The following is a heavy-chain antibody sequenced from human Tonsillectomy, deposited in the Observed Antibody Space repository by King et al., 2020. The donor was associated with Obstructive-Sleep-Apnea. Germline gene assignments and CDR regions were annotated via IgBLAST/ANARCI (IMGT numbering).Heavy chain of an antibody. D-gene: IGHD6-13*01. CDR1: GFTFSTYA. CDR2: ISYDGSHK. V-gene: IGHV3-30-3*01. CDR3: ARTAVDPYRSSGYYYYYGMDV. J-gene: IGHJ6*02. Sequence: QLVQSGGGVVQPGRSLRLSCAASGFTFSTYAMHWVLQVPGKGLEWVAVISYDGSHKYYADSLKGRFTISTDNSKNTLYLQMNSLRPEDTAVYYCARTAVDPYRSSGYYYYYGMDVWGQGTTVTVSS.